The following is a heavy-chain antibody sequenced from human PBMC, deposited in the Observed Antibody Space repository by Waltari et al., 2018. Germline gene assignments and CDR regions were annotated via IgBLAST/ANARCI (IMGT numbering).Heavy chain of an antibody. D-gene: IGHD2-15*01. V-gene: IGHV4-39*07. CDR2: IYYSGST. J-gene: IGHJ4*02. Sequence: QLQLQESGPGLVKPSETLSLTCTVSGGSISSSSYYWGWIRQPPGKGLEWIGSIYYSGSTYYNPSLKSRVTISVDTSKNQFSLKLSSVTAADTAVYYCARARYCSGGSCEKRGRVDFDYWGQGTLVTVSS. CDR1: GGSISSSSYY. CDR3: ARARYCSGGSCEKRGRVDFDY.